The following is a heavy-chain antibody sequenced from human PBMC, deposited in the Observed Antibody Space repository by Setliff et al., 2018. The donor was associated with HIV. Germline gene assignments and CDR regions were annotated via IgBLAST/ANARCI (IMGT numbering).Heavy chain of an antibody. CDR2: ISASSVNT. J-gene: IGHJ6*03. V-gene: IGHV1-18*01. Sequence: ASVKVSCKASGYTFINYHITWVRQAPGQGLEWVGSISASSVNTNYTQGRVTMTTDISTSTAYMELRSLRSDDSAVYYCARVPVSSYYYYMDVWSKGTTVTVSS. CDR1: GYTFINYH. D-gene: IGHD6-13*01. CDR3: ARVPVSSYYYYMDV.